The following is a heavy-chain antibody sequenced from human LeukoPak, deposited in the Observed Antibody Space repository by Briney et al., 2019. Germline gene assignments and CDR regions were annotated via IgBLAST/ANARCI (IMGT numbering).Heavy chain of an antibody. CDR3: ARDSSGYQ. CDR2: IKEDGSEK. J-gene: IGHJ4*02. D-gene: IGHD3-22*01. V-gene: IGHV3-7*01. CDR1: GFTFSTYW. Sequence: QPGGSLRLSCAASGFTFSTYWMSWVRQAPGKGLECVANIKEDGSEKYYGDSVKGRFTISRDNAKNSLYLQMNSLRAEDTAVYYCARDSSGYQWGQGTLVTVSS.